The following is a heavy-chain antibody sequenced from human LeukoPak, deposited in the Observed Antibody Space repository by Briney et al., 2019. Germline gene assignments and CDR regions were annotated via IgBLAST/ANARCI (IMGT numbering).Heavy chain of an antibody. CDR3: ARDKRGVVPSYYYYGMDV. CDR1: GFTFDDYA. V-gene: IGHV3-9*01. J-gene: IGHJ6*02. D-gene: IGHD2-21*01. Sequence: PGGSLRLSCAASGFTFDDYAMHWVRQAPGKGLEWVSGISWNSGSIGYADSVKGRFTISRDNSKNTLYLQMNSLRAEDTAVYYCARDKRGVVPSYYYYGMDVWGQGTTVTVSS. CDR2: ISWNSGSI.